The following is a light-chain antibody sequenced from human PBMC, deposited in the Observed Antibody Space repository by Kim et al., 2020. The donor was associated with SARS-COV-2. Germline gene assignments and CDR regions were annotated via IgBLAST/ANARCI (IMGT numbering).Light chain of an antibody. V-gene: IGKV1-5*01. Sequence: ESVGDRVTITCRASQSISSWLAWYQQKPGKAPTLLIFDASNLESGVPSRFTGSGSGTEFTLTISSLQPDDFATYFCQHYDTSSGTFGQGTKVDIK. CDR3: QHYDTSSGT. J-gene: IGKJ1*01. CDR1: QSISSW. CDR2: DAS.